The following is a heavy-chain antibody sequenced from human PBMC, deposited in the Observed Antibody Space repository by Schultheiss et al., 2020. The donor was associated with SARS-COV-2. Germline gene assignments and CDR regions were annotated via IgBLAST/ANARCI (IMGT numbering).Heavy chain of an antibody. J-gene: IGHJ4*02. Sequence: SVKVSCKASGGTFNSYAISWVRQAPGQGLEWMGGIIPIFGTANYAQKFQGRVTITRDTSASTAYMELSSLRSEDTAVYYCARDPSNTSGWLIYFDYWGQGTLVTVSS. D-gene: IGHD6-19*01. V-gene: IGHV1-69*05. CDR3: ARDPSNTSGWLIYFDY. CDR1: GGTFNSYA. CDR2: IIPIFGTA.